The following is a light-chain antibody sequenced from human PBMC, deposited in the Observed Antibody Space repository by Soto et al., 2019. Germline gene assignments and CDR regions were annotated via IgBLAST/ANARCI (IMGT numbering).Light chain of an antibody. CDR1: QGISNY. J-gene: IGKJ3*01. CDR3: QKYDNAPLA. V-gene: IGKV1-27*01. CDR2: AAS. Sequence: DIPMTQSPSSLSASVGHRVTITCRARQGISNYLAWYQQTPGKVPKLLIYAASTLQSGVPSRFSGSGSGTDFTLTISSQQPEDVAIYYCQKYDNAPLAFGPGTKVEIK.